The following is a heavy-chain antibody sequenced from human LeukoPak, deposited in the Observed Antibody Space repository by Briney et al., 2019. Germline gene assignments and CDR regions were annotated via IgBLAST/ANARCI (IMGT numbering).Heavy chain of an antibody. CDR1: GFTFSSYA. Sequence: GXXXXLSCAXSGFTFSSYAMSWVRQAPGKGLEWVSAISGSGGSTYYADSVKGRFTISRDNSKNTLYLQMNSLRAEDTAVYYCAKEGPGIAVAAFDYWGQGTLVTVSS. J-gene: IGHJ4*02. V-gene: IGHV3-23*01. CDR2: ISGSGGST. CDR3: AKEGPGIAVAAFDY. D-gene: IGHD6-19*01.